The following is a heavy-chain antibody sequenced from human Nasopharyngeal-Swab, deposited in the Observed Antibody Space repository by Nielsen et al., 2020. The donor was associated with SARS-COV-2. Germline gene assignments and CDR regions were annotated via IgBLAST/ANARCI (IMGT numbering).Heavy chain of an antibody. CDR2: ISYDGSNK. V-gene: IGHV3-30-3*01. J-gene: IGHJ4*02. D-gene: IGHD1-26*01. CDR1: GFTFSSYA. CDR3: ARSLGGSYYSGLDY. Sequence: GESLKISCAASGFTFSSYAMHWVRQAPGKGLEWVAVISYDGSNKYYADSVKGRFTISRDNSKNTLYLQMNSLRAEDTVVYYCARSLGGSYYSGLDYWGQGTLVTVSS.